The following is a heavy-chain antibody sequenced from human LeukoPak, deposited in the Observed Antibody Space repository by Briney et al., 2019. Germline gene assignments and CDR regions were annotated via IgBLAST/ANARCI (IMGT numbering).Heavy chain of an antibody. J-gene: IGHJ6*02. CDR1: GFTFSDYY. D-gene: IGHD3-10*01. V-gene: IGHV3-11*01. CDR3: ARDRRFSPRLWFGTPRWGMDV. Sequence: PGGSLRLSCAASGFTFSDYYMSWIRQAPGKGLEWVSYISSSGSTIYYADSVKGRFTISRDNAKNSLYLQMSSLRAEDTAVYYCARDRRFSPRLWFGTPRWGMDVWGQGTTVTVSS. CDR2: ISSSGSTI.